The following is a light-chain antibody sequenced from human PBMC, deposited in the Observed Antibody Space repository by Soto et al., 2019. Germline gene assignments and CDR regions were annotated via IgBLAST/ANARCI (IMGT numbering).Light chain of an antibody. CDR3: TSYAGRNFPVV. CDR1: SSDIGSYNF. CDR2: DVT. J-gene: IGLJ2*01. V-gene: IGLV2-8*01. Sequence: QSALPQPPSASGSPGQSVTISCTGASSDIGSYNFVSWYQQHPDKAPKLLIYDVTQRPSGVPDRFSGSKSGNTASLTVSGLLAEDEADYYCTSYAGRNFPVVFGGGPQLTVL.